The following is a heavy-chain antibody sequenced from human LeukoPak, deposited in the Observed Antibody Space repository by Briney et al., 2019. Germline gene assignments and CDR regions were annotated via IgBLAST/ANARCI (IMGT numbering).Heavy chain of an antibody. V-gene: IGHV3-53*01. D-gene: IGHD6-13*01. CDR1: GFTVSSNY. Sequence: TGGSLRLSCAASGFTVSSNYMSWVRQAPGKGLEWVSVIYSGGSTYYADSVKGRFTISGDNSKNTLYLQMNSLRAEDTAVYYCATSSAYYYYGMDVWGQGTTVTVSS. CDR2: IYSGGST. CDR3: ATSSAYYYYGMDV. J-gene: IGHJ6*02.